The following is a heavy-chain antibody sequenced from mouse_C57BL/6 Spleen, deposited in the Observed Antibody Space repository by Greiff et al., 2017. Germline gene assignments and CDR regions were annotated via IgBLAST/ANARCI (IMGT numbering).Heavy chain of an antibody. V-gene: IGHV1-50*01. CDR1: GYTFTSYW. Sequence: QVQLKQPGAELVKPGASVKLSCKASGYTFTSYWMQWVKQRPGQGLEWIGEIDPSDSYTNYNQKFKGKATLTVDTSSSTAYMQLSSLTSEDSAVYYCARDSSGYYAMDYWGQGTSVTVSS. CDR3: ARDSSGYYAMDY. J-gene: IGHJ4*01. CDR2: IDPSDSYT. D-gene: IGHD3-2*02.